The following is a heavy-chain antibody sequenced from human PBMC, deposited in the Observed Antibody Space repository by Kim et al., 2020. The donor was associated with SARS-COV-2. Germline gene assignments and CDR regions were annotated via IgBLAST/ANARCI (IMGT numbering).Heavy chain of an antibody. V-gene: IGHV3-11*04. CDR3: ARDDSSGYYQYYFDY. D-gene: IGHD3-22*01. Sequence: DSVKGRFTISRDNAKNSLYLQMNSLRAEDTAVYYCARDDSSGYYQYYFDYWGQGTLVTVSS. J-gene: IGHJ4*02.